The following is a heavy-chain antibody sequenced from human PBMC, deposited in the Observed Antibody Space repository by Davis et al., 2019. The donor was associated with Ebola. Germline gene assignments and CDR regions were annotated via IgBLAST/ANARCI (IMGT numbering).Heavy chain of an antibody. V-gene: IGHV1-18*01. CDR3: ARVIYDLYYYGMDV. Sequence: ASVKVSCKASGYTFTSYGISWVRQAPGQGLEWMGWISAYNGNTNYAQKLQGRVTMTTDTSTSTAYMELRSLRSDDTAVYYCARVIYDLYYYGMDVWGQGTTVTVSS. CDR2: ISAYNGNT. D-gene: IGHD5/OR15-5a*01. J-gene: IGHJ6*02. CDR1: GYTFTSYG.